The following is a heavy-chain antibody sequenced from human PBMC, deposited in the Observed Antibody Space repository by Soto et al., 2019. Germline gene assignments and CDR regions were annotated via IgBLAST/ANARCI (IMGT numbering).Heavy chain of an antibody. Sequence: ASVNVSCKASGGTFSSYAISWARQAPGQGLEWMGGIIPIFGTANYAQKFQGRVTITADESTSTAYMELSSLRSEDTAVYYCALRGVARDGAFDIWGQGTMVTVSS. V-gene: IGHV1-69*13. CDR1: GGTFSSYA. D-gene: IGHD2-15*01. CDR2: IIPIFGTA. J-gene: IGHJ3*02. CDR3: ALRGVARDGAFDI.